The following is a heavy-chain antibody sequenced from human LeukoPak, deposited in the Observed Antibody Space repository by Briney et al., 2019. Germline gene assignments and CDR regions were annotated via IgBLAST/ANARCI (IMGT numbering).Heavy chain of an antibody. Sequence: VESLKISCKGSGYSFTSYWIGWVRQMPGNGLEWMGIIYPGDSDTRYSPSLQGQVTISADKSISTAYLQWTSLKASDTAMYYCARLVPAAIDYWGQGTLVTVSS. CDR2: IYPGDSDT. J-gene: IGHJ4*02. CDR3: ARLVPAAIDY. CDR1: GYSFTSYW. D-gene: IGHD2-2*01. V-gene: IGHV5-51*01.